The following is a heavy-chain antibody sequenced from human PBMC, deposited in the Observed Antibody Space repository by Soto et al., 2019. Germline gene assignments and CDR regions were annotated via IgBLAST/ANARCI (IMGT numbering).Heavy chain of an antibody. CDR3: AKGSKFTIFSPNDY. Sequence: VHLLESGGGLVQPGGSLRLSCAASGFTFSTYAMAWVRQAPGKVLEWVSALSGNSGTTYSADSVKGRFTISRDNSRNTLYLQMSSLRADDTALSYCAKGSKFTIFSPNDYWGQGTLVNVSS. CDR2: LSGNSGTT. CDR1: GFTFSTYA. D-gene: IGHD3-3*01. V-gene: IGHV3-23*01. J-gene: IGHJ4*02.